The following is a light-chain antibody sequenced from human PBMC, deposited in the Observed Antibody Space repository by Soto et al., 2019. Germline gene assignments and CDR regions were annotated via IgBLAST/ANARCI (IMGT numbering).Light chain of an antibody. J-gene: IGKJ1*01. CDR1: HTVSSSD. CDR3: QQYGNSPPWT. CDR2: AAS. V-gene: IGKV3-20*01. Sequence: ELVLTQSPGILSLSPGERVTLSCRASHTVSSSDLAWYQQKPGQAPRLLSYAASSRATGIPDRFTGSGSGRDFTLTTSRLGPEDFAGYYCQQYGNSPPWTFGQGTKVDLK.